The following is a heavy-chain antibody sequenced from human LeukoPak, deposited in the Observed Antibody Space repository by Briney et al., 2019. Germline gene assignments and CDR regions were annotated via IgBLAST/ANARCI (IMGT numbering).Heavy chain of an antibody. D-gene: IGHD3-22*01. J-gene: IGHJ4*02. V-gene: IGHV1-18*01. CDR3: ARVLAYYYEDY. Sequence: GASVTVSCKASGGTFSSYAISWVRQAPGQGLEWMGWISAYNGNTNYAQKLQGRVTMTTDTSTSTAYMELRSLRSDDTAVYYCARVLAYYYEDYWGQGTLVTVSS. CDR2: ISAYNGNT. CDR1: GGTFSSYA.